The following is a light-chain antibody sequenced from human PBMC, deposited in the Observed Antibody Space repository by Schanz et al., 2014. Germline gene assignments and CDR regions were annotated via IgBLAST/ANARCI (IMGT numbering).Light chain of an antibody. CDR3: QQYDASRT. J-gene: IGKJ1*01. CDR2: GAS. V-gene: IGKV3-20*01. CDR1: QTVSSNY. Sequence: EIVLTQSPGTLSLSPGERATLSCRASQTVSSNYLAWYQQKPGQAPRLLIYGASSRATGIPDRFSGSGSGTDFTLTISRLEPEDFAVYYCQQYDASRTFGQGTMVQIK.